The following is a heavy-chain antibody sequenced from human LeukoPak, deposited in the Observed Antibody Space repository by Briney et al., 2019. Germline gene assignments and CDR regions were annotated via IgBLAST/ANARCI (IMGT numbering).Heavy chain of an antibody. V-gene: IGHV3-23*01. J-gene: IGHJ4*02. Sequence: GGSLRLSCAASGFTFSSYAMSWVRQAPGKGLEWVSTISRSVGSTYYADSVRGRFIISRDNSKNTLYLQMNSLRAEDTAVYYCARDATYCTNGVCYTRFDYWGQGTLVTVSS. CDR2: ISRSVGST. D-gene: IGHD2-8*01. CDR3: ARDATYCTNGVCYTRFDY. CDR1: GFTFSSYA.